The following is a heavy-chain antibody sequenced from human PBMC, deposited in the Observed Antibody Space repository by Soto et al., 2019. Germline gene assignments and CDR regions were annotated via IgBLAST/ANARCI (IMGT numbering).Heavy chain of an antibody. CDR2: ISYDGSNK. D-gene: IGHD3-22*01. CDR1: GFTFSSYA. V-gene: IGHV3-30-3*01. CDR3: ARDQSGLYDSSGYYYENWFDP. Sequence: GGSLRLSCAASGFTFSSYAMHWVRQAPGKGLEWVAVISYDGSNKYYADSVKGRFTISRDNSKNTLYLQMNSLRAEDTAVYYCARDQSGLYDSSGYYYENWFDPWGQGTLVTVSS. J-gene: IGHJ5*02.